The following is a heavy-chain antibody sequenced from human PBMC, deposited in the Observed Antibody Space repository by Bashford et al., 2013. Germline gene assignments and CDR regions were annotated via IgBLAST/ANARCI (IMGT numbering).Heavy chain of an antibody. CDR2: INPNSGGT. D-gene: IGHD3-10*01. J-gene: IGHJ4*02. Sequence: WVRQAPGQGLEWMGWINPNSGGTNYAQKFQGRVTMTRDTSISTAYMELSRLRSDDTAVYYCARDGSGSYPFDYWGQGTLVTVSS. V-gene: IGHV1-2*02. CDR3: ARDGSGSYPFDY.